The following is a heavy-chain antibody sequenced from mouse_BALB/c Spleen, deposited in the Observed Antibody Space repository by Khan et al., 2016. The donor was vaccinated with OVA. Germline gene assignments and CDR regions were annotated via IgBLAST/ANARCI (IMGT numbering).Heavy chain of an antibody. J-gene: IGHJ4*01. CDR2: MWNDGST. CDR3: ARQPYYHYYVMDY. D-gene: IGHD2-10*01. CDR1: GFSLTNYG. Sequence: QVRLQQSGPGLVAPSQSLSITCTISGFSLTNYGVHWVRQPPGKGLEWLVLMWNDGSTTYNSALKSRLTISKDNSKSQVFLKMNSLQTDDTAMYFCARQPYYHYYVMDYWGQGTSVTVSS. V-gene: IGHV2-6-1*01.